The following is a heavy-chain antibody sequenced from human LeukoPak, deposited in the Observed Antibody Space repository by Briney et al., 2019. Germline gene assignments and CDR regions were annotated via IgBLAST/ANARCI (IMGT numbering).Heavy chain of an antibody. Sequence: ASVKVSCKASGYTFTGYYIHWVRQAPGQGLEWMGIIDPSGGSTTYAQKFQGRVTMTRDMSTSTVYMDLSSLRSEDTAVCYCARDTVFRAAVGRALGYWGQGTLVTVSS. D-gene: IGHD6-13*01. J-gene: IGHJ4*02. V-gene: IGHV1-46*01. CDR3: ARDTVFRAAVGRALGY. CDR2: IDPSGGST. CDR1: GYTFTGYY.